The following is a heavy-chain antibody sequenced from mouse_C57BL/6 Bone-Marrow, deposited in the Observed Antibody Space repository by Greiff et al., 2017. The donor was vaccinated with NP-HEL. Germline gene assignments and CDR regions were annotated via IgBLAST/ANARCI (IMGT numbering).Heavy chain of an antibody. V-gene: IGHV1-81*01. Sequence: VQLQQSGAELARPGASVKLSCKASGYTFTSYGISWVKQRTGQGLEWIGEIYPRSGNNYYNEKFKGKATLTADKSSSTAYMELRSLTSEDSAVYFCARHYSTPFAYWGQGTLVTVSA. CDR3: ARHYSTPFAY. D-gene: IGHD2-5*01. J-gene: IGHJ3*01. CDR2: IYPRSGNN. CDR1: GYTFTSYG.